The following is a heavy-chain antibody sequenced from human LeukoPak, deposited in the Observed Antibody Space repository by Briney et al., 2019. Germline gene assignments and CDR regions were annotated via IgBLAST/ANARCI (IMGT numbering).Heavy chain of an antibody. Sequence: VASVKVSCKASGGTFSSYAISWVRQAPGQGLEWMGGIIPIFGTANYAQKFQGRVTITADVSTSTAYMELSSLRSEDTAVYYCARDRTATRLLLNSSGFDPWGQGTLVTVPS. CDR2: IIPIFGTA. CDR1: GGTFSSYA. J-gene: IGHJ5*02. CDR3: ARDRTATRLLLNSSGFDP. D-gene: IGHD3-22*01. V-gene: IGHV1-69*13.